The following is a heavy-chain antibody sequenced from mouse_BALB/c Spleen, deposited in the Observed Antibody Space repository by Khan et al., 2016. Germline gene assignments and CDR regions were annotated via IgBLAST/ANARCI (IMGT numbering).Heavy chain of an antibody. CDR2: INTYSGES. D-gene: IGHD1-1*01. CDR3: ASYRYYSGSSRCFDA. Sequence: QIQLVQSGPELKRPGKTVKISCKASGYTFTNYGINWVKQAPGKGLKWMGWINTYSGESTYADDFKGRFAFSLETSANTAYLQLNNLKNEDTATYFCASYRYYSGSSRCFDAWGAGTTVTVTS. J-gene: IGHJ1*01. CDR1: GYTFTNYG. V-gene: IGHV9-3-1*01.